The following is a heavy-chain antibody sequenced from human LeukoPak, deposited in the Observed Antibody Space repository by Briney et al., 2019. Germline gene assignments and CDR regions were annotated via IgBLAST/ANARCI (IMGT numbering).Heavy chain of an antibody. J-gene: IGHJ5*02. CDR1: GYTFTGYY. D-gene: IGHD2-21*01. CDR3: AREDSSTPAYGNWFYP. V-gene: IGHV1-2*02. CDR2: INPNSGGT. Sequence: ASVKLSCKASGYTFTGYYMHWVRQAPGQGLEWMGWINPNSGGTNYAQKFQGRVTMTRDTSISTAYMELSRLRSDDTAVYYCAREDSSTPAYGNWFYPWGQGTLDTVSS.